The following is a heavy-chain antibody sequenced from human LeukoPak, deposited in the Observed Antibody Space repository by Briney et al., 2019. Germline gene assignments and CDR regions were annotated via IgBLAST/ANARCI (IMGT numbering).Heavy chain of an antibody. J-gene: IGHJ4*02. D-gene: IGHD3-10*02. Sequence: GGSLRLSCAASGFSFSICAMNWVRQAPGKGLEWVSAISGSGSNTYYADSVKGRFTISRDNSKNTLYLQMNSLGAEDTALYYCAKDVRGYNRPFDYWGQGTLVTVSS. CDR2: ISGSGSNT. V-gene: IGHV3-23*01. CDR3: AKDVRGYNRPFDY. CDR1: GFSFSICA.